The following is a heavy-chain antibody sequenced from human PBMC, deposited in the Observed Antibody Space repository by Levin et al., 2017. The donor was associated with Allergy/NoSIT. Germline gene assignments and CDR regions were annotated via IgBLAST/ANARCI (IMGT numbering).Heavy chain of an antibody. CDR1: GFTFSSFA. J-gene: IGHJ6*02. Sequence: LSLTCAASGFTFSSFAMHWVRQAPGKGLEWVAGISYDGSNKSYADSVRGRFTISRDNSKKTLYLQMNSLRTEDTAVYYCARGRFGESSRGMDVWGQGTTVTVSS. V-gene: IGHV3-30*04. CDR2: ISYDGSNK. CDR3: ARGRFGESSRGMDV. D-gene: IGHD3-10*01.